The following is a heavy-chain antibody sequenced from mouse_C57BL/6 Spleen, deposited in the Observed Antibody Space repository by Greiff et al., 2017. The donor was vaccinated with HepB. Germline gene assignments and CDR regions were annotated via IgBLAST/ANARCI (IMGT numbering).Heavy chain of an antibody. CDR2: IWTCGGT. CDR3: ARIDHRLLQEGAMDY. CDR1: GFSLTSYA. V-gene: IGHV2-9-1*01. J-gene: IGHJ4*01. D-gene: IGHD1-1*01. Sequence: QVQLKESGPGLVAPSQSLSITCTVSGFSLTSYAISWVRQPPGKGLEWLGVIWTCGGTNYNSALKSRLSISKDNSKSQVFLKMNSLQTDDTARYYCARIDHRLLQEGAMDYWGQGTSVTVSS.